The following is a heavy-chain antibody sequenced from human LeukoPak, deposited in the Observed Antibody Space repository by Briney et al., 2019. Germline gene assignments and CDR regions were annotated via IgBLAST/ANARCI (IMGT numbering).Heavy chain of an antibody. Sequence: GASVKVSCKASGYTSTGHYMNWVRLAPGQGLEWMGWINPTGGTTYAQKFQDRVTMTRDTSINAAYMELSGLRSDDTAVYYCARDLGWSSSHWGQGTLVTVSS. V-gene: IGHV1-2*02. CDR2: INPTGGT. J-gene: IGHJ4*02. CDR1: GYTSTGHY. CDR3: ARDLGWSSSH. D-gene: IGHD6-6*01.